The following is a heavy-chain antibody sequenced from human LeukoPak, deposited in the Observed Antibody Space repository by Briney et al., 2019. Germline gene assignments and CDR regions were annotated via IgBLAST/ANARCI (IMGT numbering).Heavy chain of an antibody. CDR1: GFTFSSYG. Sequence: TGGSLRPSCAASGFTFSSYGMHWVRQAPGKGLEWVAFIRYDGSNKYYADSVKGRFTISRDNAKNSLYLQMNSLRAEDAAVYYCARGGYSYGIKYDYWGQGTLVTVSS. CDR2: IRYDGSNK. V-gene: IGHV3-30*02. CDR3: ARGGYSYGIKYDY. D-gene: IGHD5-18*01. J-gene: IGHJ4*02.